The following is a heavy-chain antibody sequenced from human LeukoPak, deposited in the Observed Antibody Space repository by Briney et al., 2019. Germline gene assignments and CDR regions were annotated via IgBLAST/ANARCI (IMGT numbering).Heavy chain of an antibody. D-gene: IGHD3-10*01. CDR3: ARDAPYYGSGSYFMVSESPSLSY. Sequence: SETLSLTCTVSGGSISSYYWSWIRQPPGKGLEWIEYIYYSGSTNYNPSLKSRVTISVDTSKNQFSLKLSSVTAADTAVYYCARDAPYYGSGSYFMVSESPSLSYWGQGTLVTVSS. V-gene: IGHV4-59*12. CDR2: IYYSGST. J-gene: IGHJ4*02. CDR1: GGSISSYY.